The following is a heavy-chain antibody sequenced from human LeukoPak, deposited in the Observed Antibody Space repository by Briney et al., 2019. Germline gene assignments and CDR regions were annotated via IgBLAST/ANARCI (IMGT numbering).Heavy chain of an antibody. Sequence: SETLSLTCTVSGGSISSSSYSWGWIRQPPGKGLEWIGSIYYSGSTYYNPSLKSRVTISVDTSKNQFSLKLSSVTAADTAVYYCARQAPHSSDYWGQGTLVTVSS. D-gene: IGHD6-13*01. CDR2: IYYSGST. V-gene: IGHV4-39*01. CDR3: ARQAPHSSDY. CDR1: GGSISSSSYS. J-gene: IGHJ4*02.